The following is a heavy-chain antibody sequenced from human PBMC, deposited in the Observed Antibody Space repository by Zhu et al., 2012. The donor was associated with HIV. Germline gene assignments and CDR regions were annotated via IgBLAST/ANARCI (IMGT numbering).Heavy chain of an antibody. CDR1: GYEFIDCT. CDR2: LEASGGAV. D-gene: IGHD2/OR15-2a*01. Sequence: QVQLVQSGGQMKKPGESMRISCRASGYEFIDCTLNWIRLAPGKRPEWMGWLEASGGAVNYARPLQGRVSMTRQLSQDPDDPDWGVAYMEFSGLTPADTAEYFCVRRGSCDYCGDFPWQYWGQGT. CDR3: DTAEYFCVRRGSCDYCGDFPWQY. J-gene: IGHJ1*01. V-gene: IGHV1-2*07.